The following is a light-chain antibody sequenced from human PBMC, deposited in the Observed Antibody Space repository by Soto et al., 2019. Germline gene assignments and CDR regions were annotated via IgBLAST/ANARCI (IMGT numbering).Light chain of an antibody. Sequence: DIQLTQSPSFLSASPGDSVTITCXASQGIRSYLAWYQQSPGRAPKLLIYAASTLQSGVPSRFSGSGSGTEFTLTISSLQPEDFATYYCQQLNTFPITFGQGTRLEIK. V-gene: IGKV1-9*01. CDR3: QQLNTFPIT. CDR1: QGIRSY. J-gene: IGKJ5*01. CDR2: AAS.